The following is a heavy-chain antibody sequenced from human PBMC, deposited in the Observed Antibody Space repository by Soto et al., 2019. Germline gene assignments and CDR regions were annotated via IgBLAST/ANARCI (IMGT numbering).Heavy chain of an antibody. Sequence: GWSLRLSCVASGFTFSSSWMSWVRHAPGKGLEWVANINQDGSENYYLDSVKGRFTISRDNAKNSLYLQMNSLRAEDTAVYYCGRELTAGPAEYFQHWGHGTLVTVSA. CDR2: INQDGSEN. CDR3: GRELTAGPAEYFQH. J-gene: IGHJ1*01. D-gene: IGHD6-25*01. V-gene: IGHV3-7*01. CDR1: GFTFSSSW.